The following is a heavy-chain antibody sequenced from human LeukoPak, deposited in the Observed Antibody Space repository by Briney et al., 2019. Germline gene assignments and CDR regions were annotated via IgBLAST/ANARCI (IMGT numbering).Heavy chain of an antibody. Sequence: PGGSQRLSCAASGFTFSSYAMHWVRQAPGKGLEWVAVISYDGSNKYYADSVKGRFTISRDNSKNTLYLQMNSLRAEDTAVYYCAREEEAVGATDYWGQGTLVTVSS. J-gene: IGHJ4*02. CDR1: GFTFSSYA. V-gene: IGHV3-30-3*01. CDR2: ISYDGSNK. D-gene: IGHD1-26*01. CDR3: AREEEAVGATDY.